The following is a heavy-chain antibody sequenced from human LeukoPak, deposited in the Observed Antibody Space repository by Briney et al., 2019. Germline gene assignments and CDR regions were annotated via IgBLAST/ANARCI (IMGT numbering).Heavy chain of an antibody. CDR2: IYTSGSI. J-gene: IGHJ4*02. Sequence: SETLSLTRTVSGGSISSYYWSWIRQPAGEGLEWIGRIYTSGSIHYNPSLKSRVAMSIDTSKNQFSLKLSSVTAADTAVYYCATVRSGWGYFDYWGQGTLVTVSS. CDR3: ATVRSGWGYFDY. D-gene: IGHD6-19*01. V-gene: IGHV4-4*07. CDR1: GGSISSYY.